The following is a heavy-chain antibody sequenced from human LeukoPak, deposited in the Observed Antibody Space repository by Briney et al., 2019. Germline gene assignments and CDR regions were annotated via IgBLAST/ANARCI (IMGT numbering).Heavy chain of an antibody. CDR3: ARGPGYCSSTSCSEPSDAFDI. Sequence: GGSLRLSCAASGFTFSSYEMNWVRQAPGKGLEWVSYISSSGSTIYYADSVKGRFTISRDNAKNSLYLQMNSLSAEDTAVYYCARGPGYCSSTSCSEPSDAFDIWGQGTMVTVSS. J-gene: IGHJ3*02. V-gene: IGHV3-48*03. D-gene: IGHD2-2*01. CDR1: GFTFSSYE. CDR2: ISSSGSTI.